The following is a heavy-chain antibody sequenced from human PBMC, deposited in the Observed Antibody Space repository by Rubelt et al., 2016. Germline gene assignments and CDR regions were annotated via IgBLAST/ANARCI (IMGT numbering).Heavy chain of an antibody. V-gene: IGHV4-59*04. CDR2: INHSGST. Sequence: QVQLQESGPGLVKPSETLSLTCTVSGGSISSYYWSWIRQPPGKGLEWIGEINHSGSTNYNPSLKSRVTISVDTSKYQFSLKLSSVTAADTAVYYCSVGYYFDYWGQGTLVTVSS. CDR1: GGSISSYY. J-gene: IGHJ4*02. D-gene: IGHD3-10*01. CDR3: SVGYYFDY.